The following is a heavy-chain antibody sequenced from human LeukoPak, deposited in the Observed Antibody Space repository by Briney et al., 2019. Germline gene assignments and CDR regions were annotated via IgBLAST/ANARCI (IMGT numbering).Heavy chain of an antibody. D-gene: IGHD6-13*01. CDR3: ARERYSSSWYWFDP. CDR2: ISAYNSNT. V-gene: IGHV1-18*01. CDR1: GYTFTSYG. J-gene: IGHJ5*02. Sequence: ASVKVSCKASGYTFTSYGINWVRQAPGQGLEWMGWISAYNSNTHYAQKLQGRVTMTTDTSTSTAYMELRSLRSDDTAVYYCARERYSSSWYWFDPWGQGTLVTVSS.